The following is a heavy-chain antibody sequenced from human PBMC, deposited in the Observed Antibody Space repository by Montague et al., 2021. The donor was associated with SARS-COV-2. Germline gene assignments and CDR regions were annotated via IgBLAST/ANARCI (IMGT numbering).Heavy chain of an antibody. CDR3: ARDRRYCSGTSCYTGYYYYFMDV. Sequence: SETLSLTCTVSGGSISSDYWSWIRQPAGKGLDWIGRIYTSVSTDYNPSLKSRVNMSLDTSKNQFSLKLSSVTAADTAVYYCARDRRYCSGTSCYTGYYYYFMDVWGKGTTVTVSS. D-gene: IGHD2-2*02. V-gene: IGHV4-4*07. CDR1: GGSISSDY. J-gene: IGHJ6*03. CDR2: IYTSVST.